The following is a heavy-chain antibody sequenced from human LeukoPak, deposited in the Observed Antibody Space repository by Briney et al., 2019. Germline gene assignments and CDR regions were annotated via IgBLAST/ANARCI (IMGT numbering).Heavy chain of an antibody. V-gene: IGHV3-23*01. CDR2: ISGSGGST. CDR3: AKDRWELVGDFDY. CDR1: GFAFNDYW. D-gene: IGHD1-26*01. Sequence: GGSLRLSCAASGFAFNDYWMNWVRQVPGKGLEWVSAISGSGGSTYYADSVKGRFTISRDNSKNTLYLQMNSLRAEDTAVYYCAKDRWELVGDFDYWGQGTLVTVSS. J-gene: IGHJ4*02.